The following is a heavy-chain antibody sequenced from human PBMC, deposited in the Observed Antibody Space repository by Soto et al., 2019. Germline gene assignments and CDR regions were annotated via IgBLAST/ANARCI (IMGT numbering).Heavy chain of an antibody. CDR3: AKGGSCSSTSSYNAFDI. Sequence: EEQLLESGGGLVQPGGSLRLSCVASGSTFSSYAMSWVRQTPGKGLEWVSVISASGVATNYADSVKGRFTIFRDNSGKTLYLQMDSLRDEDTALYYCAKGGSCSSTSSYNAFDIWGQGTMVTVSS. CDR2: ISASGVAT. V-gene: IGHV3-23*01. CDR1: GSTFSSYA. D-gene: IGHD2-2*01. J-gene: IGHJ3*02.